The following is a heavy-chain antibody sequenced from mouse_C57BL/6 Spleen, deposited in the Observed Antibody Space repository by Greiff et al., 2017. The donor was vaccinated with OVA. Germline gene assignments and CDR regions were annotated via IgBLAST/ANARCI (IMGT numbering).Heavy chain of an antibody. D-gene: IGHD1-1*01. CDR1: GYTFTDYY. V-gene: IGHV1-76*01. CDR3: ARSAYYGSSYGDYYAMDY. J-gene: IGHJ4*01. CDR2: IYPGSGNT. Sequence: QVQLQQSGAELVRPGASVKLSCKASGYTFTDYYINWVKQRPGQGLEWIARIYPGSGNTYYNEKFKGKATLTAEKSSSTAYMQLSSLTSEDSAVYFCARSAYYGSSYGDYYAMDYWGQGTSVTVSS.